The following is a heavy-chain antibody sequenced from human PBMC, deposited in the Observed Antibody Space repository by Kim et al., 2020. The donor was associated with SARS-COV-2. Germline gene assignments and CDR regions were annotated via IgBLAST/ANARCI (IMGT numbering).Heavy chain of an antibody. CDR2: FYHSGST. J-gene: IGHJ2*01. D-gene: IGHD5-12*01. CDR3: ARDDSGYLRFSWYFDL. V-gene: IGHV4-38-2*02. CDR1: GYSISSGYY. Sequence: SETLSLTCTVSGYSISSGYYWGWIRQPPGKGLEWIGSFYHSGSTYYNPSLKSRVTISVDTSKNQFSLKLSSLTAADTAVYVCARDDSGYLRFSWYFDLWG.